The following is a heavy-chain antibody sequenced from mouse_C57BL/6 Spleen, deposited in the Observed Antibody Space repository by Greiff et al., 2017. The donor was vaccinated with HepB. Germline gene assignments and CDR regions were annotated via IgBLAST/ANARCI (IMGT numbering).Heavy chain of an antibody. CDR3: TRVFTTVVAPGAMDY. J-gene: IGHJ4*01. CDR1: GFTFSSYA. Sequence: EVKVEESGAGLVKPGGSLKLSCAASGFTFSSYAMSWVRQTPEKRLEWVAYISSGGDYIYYADTVKGRFTISRDNARNTLYLQMSSLKSEDTAMYYCTRVFTTVVAPGAMDYWGQGTSVTVSS. D-gene: IGHD1-1*01. V-gene: IGHV5-9-1*02. CDR2: ISSGGDYI.